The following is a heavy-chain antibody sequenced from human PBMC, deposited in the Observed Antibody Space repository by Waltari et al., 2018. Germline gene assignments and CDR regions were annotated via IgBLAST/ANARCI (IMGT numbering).Heavy chain of an antibody. CDR2: FNPTSGGT. J-gene: IGHJ4*02. CDR1: GYTFTGYY. Sequence: QVQLVQSGAEVKKPGASVKVSCKASGYTFTGYYMHWVRQAPGQGLEWMGWFNPTSGGTNYAKKFQGRVTMTRDTSISTAYMELSRLRSDDTAGYYCARGTSDTAMVTLLFDYWGQGTLVTVSS. CDR3: ARGTSDTAMVTLLFDY. V-gene: IGHV1-2*02. D-gene: IGHD5-18*01.